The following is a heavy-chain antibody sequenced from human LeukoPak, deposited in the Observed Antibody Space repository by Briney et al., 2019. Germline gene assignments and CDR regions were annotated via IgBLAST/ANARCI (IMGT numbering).Heavy chain of an antibody. CDR1: GYTFTSYD. CDR3: ASTKWELLKLAFDY. D-gene: IGHD1-26*01. J-gene: IGHJ4*02. V-gene: IGHV1-8*01. Sequence: ASVKVSCKASGYTFTSYDINWVRQATGQGPEWMGWMNPNSGNTGYAQKFQGRVTITRDTSASTAYMELSSLRSEDTAVYYCASTKWELLKLAFDYWGQGTLVTVSS. CDR2: MNPNSGNT.